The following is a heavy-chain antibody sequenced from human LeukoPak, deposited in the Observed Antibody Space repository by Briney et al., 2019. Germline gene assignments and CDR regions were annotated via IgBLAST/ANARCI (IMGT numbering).Heavy chain of an antibody. Sequence: PSETLSLTCTVSGGSISNTGYYWGWIRQTPGKGLEWIGSIYYSGSPYYNPSLKSRVTISVDTSRNQFSLKLNSVTAADTAIYYCARRRIAAIDYWGQGTLVTVSS. CDR1: GGSISNTGYY. CDR2: IYYSGSP. D-gene: IGHD6-13*01. J-gene: IGHJ4*02. CDR3: ARRRIAAIDY. V-gene: IGHV4-39*01.